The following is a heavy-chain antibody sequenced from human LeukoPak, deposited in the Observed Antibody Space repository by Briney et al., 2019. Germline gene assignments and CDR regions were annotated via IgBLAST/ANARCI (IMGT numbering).Heavy chain of an antibody. Sequence: PSETLSLTCTVSSGSISTYYLSWIRQPAGKGLEFIGRMHTSGSTNHNPSLKSRVTISADTSKNQFSLKLTSVTAADTAVYYCARHERGAENLDYWGQGTPVTVSS. CDR2: MHTSGST. D-gene: IGHD1-1*01. V-gene: IGHV4-4*07. CDR3: ARHERGAENLDY. CDR1: SGSISTYY. J-gene: IGHJ4*02.